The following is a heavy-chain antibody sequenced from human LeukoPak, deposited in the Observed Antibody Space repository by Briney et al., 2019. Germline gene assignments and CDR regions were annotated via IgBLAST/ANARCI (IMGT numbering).Heavy chain of an antibody. CDR3: ARVHIAARPLSYFGY. CDR2: IWYDGSNK. Sequence: GGSLRLSCAASGFTFSSYGMHWVRQAPGKGLEWVAVIWYDGSNKYYADSVKGRFTISRDNSKNTLYLQMNSLRAEDTAVYYCARVHIAARPLSYFGYWGQGTLVTVPS. V-gene: IGHV3-33*01. D-gene: IGHD6-6*01. J-gene: IGHJ4*02. CDR1: GFTFSSYG.